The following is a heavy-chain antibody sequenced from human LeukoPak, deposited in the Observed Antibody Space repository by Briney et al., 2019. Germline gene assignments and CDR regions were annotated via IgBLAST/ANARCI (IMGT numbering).Heavy chain of an antibody. CDR1: GGSISSYY. CDR3: ARLSYGSGNHWFDP. J-gene: IGHJ5*02. D-gene: IGHD3-10*01. Sequence: SETLSLTCTVSGGSISSYYWSWIRQPPGKGLEWIGYIYYSGSTNYNPSLKSRVTISVDTSKNQFSLKLSSVIAADTAVYYCARLSYGSGNHWFDPWGQGTLVTVPS. V-gene: IGHV4-59*08. CDR2: IYYSGST.